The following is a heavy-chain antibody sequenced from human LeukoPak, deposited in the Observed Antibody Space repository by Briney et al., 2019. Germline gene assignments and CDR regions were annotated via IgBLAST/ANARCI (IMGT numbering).Heavy chain of an antibody. CDR2: IYYSGST. Sequence: PSETLSLTCTVSGGSISSYYWSWIRQPPGKGLEWIGYIYYSGSTNYNPSLKSRVTISVDTSKNQFSLKLSSVTAADTAVYYCARGWFSVVTAPNWFDPWGQGTLVTVSS. D-gene: IGHD2-21*02. CDR3: ARGWFSVVTAPNWFDP. CDR1: GGSISSYY. V-gene: IGHV4-59*01. J-gene: IGHJ5*02.